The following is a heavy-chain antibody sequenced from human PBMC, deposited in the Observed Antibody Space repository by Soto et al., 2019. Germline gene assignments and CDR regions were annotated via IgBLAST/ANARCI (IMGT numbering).Heavy chain of an antibody. CDR2: VNAGNGNT. CDR1: GYTFSNYL. CDR3: ASPSYGSGSYY. V-gene: IGHV1-3*01. D-gene: IGHD3-10*01. J-gene: IGHJ4*02. Sequence: QVQLVQSGAEVKKPGALVKVSCKASGYTFSNYLLHWVRQAPGQGLEWMGWVNAGNGNTKYSQKFQGRVTFTRDTSASTAYIELSSLRSEDTAVYYCASPSYGSGSYYWGQGTLVIVSS.